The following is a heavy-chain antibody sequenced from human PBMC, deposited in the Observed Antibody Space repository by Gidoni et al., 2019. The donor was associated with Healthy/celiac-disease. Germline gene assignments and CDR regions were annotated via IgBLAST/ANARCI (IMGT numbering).Heavy chain of an antibody. CDR3: ARPLTRVGYPLGY. Sequence: QVQLVQSGAEQKQPGSSVKVSCKASVGTFSSYAISWVRQGPGQGLEWMGGIISIYGKANYAQKFQGRVTITADESTSTAYMELSSLRSEDTAVYYCARPLTRVGYPLGYWGQGTLVTVSS. J-gene: IGHJ4*02. D-gene: IGHD6-13*01. CDR2: IISIYGKA. CDR1: VGTFSSYA. V-gene: IGHV1-69*01.